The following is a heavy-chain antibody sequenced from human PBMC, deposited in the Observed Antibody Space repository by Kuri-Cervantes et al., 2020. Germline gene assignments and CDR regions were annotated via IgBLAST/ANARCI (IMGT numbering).Heavy chain of an antibody. D-gene: IGHD3-10*01. CDR3: AREGPYGSGSLDS. J-gene: IGHJ4*02. V-gene: IGHV3-30-3*01. CDR1: GFTFSSYA. Sequence: GGSLRLSCAASGFTFSSYAMHWVRQAPGKGLEWVAVISYDGSNKYYADSAKGRFTISRDNSKNTLYLQMNSLRAEDTAVYYCAREGPYGSGSLDSWGQGTLVTVSS. CDR2: ISYDGSNK.